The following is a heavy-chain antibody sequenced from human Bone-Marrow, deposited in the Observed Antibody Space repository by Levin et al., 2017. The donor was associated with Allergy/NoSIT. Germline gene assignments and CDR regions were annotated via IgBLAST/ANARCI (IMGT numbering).Heavy chain of an antibody. CDR2: IYHSGST. J-gene: IGHJ5*02. CDR3: ARRNVLAPGEDWFDP. CDR1: DGAISSSNW. Sequence: SQTLSLTCGVSDGAISSSNWWTWVRQPPGKGLEWIGEIYHSGSTNYNPSLKSRVTTSVEESKNQFYLKLSSGTAADTAVYYCARRNVLAPGEDWFDPWGQGTLVTVSS. V-gene: IGHV4-4*02. D-gene: IGHD7-27*01.